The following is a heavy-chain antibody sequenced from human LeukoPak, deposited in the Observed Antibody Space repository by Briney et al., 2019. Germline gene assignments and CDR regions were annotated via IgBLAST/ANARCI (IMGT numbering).Heavy chain of an antibody. V-gene: IGHV1-2*02. CDR1: GYTFTGYY. Sequence: ASVKVSCKASGYTFTGYYMHWVRQAPGQGLEWMGWINPNSGGTNYAQKFQGRVTMTRDTSISTAYMELSGLRSDDTAVYYCAREVYYDSSGYLDYWGQGTLVTVSS. J-gene: IGHJ4*02. CDR2: INPNSGGT. D-gene: IGHD3-22*01. CDR3: AREVYYDSSGYLDY.